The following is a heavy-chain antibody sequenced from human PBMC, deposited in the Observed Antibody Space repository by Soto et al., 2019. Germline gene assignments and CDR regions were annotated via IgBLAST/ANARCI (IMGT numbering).Heavy chain of an antibody. CDR3: ARDRGDCSSVNCFASYYFGMDV. J-gene: IGHJ6*02. V-gene: IGHV3-53*01. Sequence: GSLRLSCAASGFTVSSHYMNWVRQAPGKGPEWVSVIYSGGSTYYADSVKGRFTISRDISKNTLYLQMNSLRAEDTAIYFCARDRGDCSSVNCFASYYFGMDVWGQGTTVTVSS. CDR1: GFTVSSHY. D-gene: IGHD2-15*01. CDR2: IYSGGST.